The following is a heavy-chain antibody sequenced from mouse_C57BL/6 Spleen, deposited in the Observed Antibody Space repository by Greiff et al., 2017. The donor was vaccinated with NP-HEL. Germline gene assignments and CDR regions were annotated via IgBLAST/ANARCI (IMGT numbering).Heavy chain of an antibody. CDR3: TKGLLLGRGYFDV. CDR2: IDPEDGDT. CDR1: GFNIKDYY. V-gene: IGHV14-1*01. D-gene: IGHD4-1*01. Sequence: EVQLQQSGAELVRPGASVKLSCTASGFNIKDYYMHWVKQRPEQGLEWIGRIDPEDGDTEYAPKFQGKATMTADTSSNTAYLQLSSLTSEDTAVYYLTKGLLLGRGYFDVWGTGTTVTVAS. J-gene: IGHJ1*03.